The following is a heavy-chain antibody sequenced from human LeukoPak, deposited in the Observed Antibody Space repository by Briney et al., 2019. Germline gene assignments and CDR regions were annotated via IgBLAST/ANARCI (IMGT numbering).Heavy chain of an antibody. CDR2: INPDGSEK. CDR3: AGPYINGPPFDH. D-gene: IGHD2-8*01. Sequence: GGSLRLSCAASGFTFSAYWMTWVRQAPGKGLEWVANINPDGSEKHYLDSVKGRFTSSRDNSKNTLFLQINSLRVDDTAIYYCAGPYINGPPFDHWGQGTLVTVSS. CDR1: GFTFSAYW. V-gene: IGHV3-7*01. J-gene: IGHJ4*02.